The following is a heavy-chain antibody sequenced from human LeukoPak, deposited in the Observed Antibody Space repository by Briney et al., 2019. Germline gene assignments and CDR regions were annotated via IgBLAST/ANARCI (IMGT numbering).Heavy chain of an antibody. J-gene: IGHJ2*01. CDR2: IYYSGST. CDR1: GGSISSHY. Sequence: SETLSLTCTVSGGSISSHYWSWIRQPPGKGLEWIGYIYYSGSTNYNPSLKSRVTISVDTSKNQFSLKLSSVTAADTAVYYCASTPSPYDFWSGYYHRHPDWYFDLWGRGTLVTVSS. D-gene: IGHD3-3*01. CDR3: ASTPSPYDFWSGYYHRHPDWYFDL. V-gene: IGHV4-59*11.